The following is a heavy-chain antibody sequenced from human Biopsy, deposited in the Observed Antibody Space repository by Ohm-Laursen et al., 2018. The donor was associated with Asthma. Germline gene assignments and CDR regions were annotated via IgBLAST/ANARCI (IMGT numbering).Heavy chain of an antibody. CDR1: GDSIDSGDYS. J-gene: IGHJ4*02. D-gene: IGHD2-21*02. Sequence: TLSLTCGVSGDSIDSGDYSWTWIRQSPGVGLEWIGYIYRNGDTYYNPTLKNRVTISIDRSKNQFSLRLRSVTAADTVVYYCARGWNCGGDCYSLDYWGQGTLVTVSS. CDR3: ARGWNCGGDCYSLDY. CDR2: IYRNGDT. V-gene: IGHV4-30-2*06.